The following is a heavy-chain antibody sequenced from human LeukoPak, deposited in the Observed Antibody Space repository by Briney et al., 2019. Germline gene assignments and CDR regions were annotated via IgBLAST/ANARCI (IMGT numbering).Heavy chain of an antibody. V-gene: IGHV1-24*01. CDR3: ATFFTDRDGYNAAYFDY. J-gene: IGHJ4*02. CDR1: GYTLTELS. CDR2: FDPEDGET. D-gene: IGHD5-24*01. Sequence: GASVKVSCKVSGYTLTELSMHWVRQAPGKGLEWMGGFDPEDGETIYAQKFQGRVTMTEDTSTDTAYMELSSLRSEDTAVYYCATFFTDRDGYNAAYFDYWGQGTLATVSS.